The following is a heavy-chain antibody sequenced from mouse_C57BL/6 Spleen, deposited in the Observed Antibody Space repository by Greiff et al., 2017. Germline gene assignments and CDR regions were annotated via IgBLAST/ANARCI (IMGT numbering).Heavy chain of an antibody. J-gene: IGHJ4*01. CDR1: GFSLTSYG. CDR2: IWRGGST. Sequence: VQRVESGPGLVQPSQSLSITCTVSGFSLTSYGVHWVRQSPGKGLEWLGVIWRGGSTDYNAAFMSRLSITKDNSTSQVFFKMNSLQADDTAIYYCAKSVYGSFYAMDYWGQGTSVTVSS. D-gene: IGHD1-1*01. V-gene: IGHV2-5*01. CDR3: AKSVYGSFYAMDY.